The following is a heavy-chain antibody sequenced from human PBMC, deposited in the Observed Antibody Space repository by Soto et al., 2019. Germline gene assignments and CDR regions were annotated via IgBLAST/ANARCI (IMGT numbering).Heavy chain of an antibody. V-gene: IGHV4-34*01. CDR1: VGSLSTYF. J-gene: IGHJ6*02. D-gene: IGHD3-3*01. CDR2: INHSGSP. CDR3: ARARFSQWSQDYYGLDV. Sequence: LPVGSLSTYFWTWIRQPPGKGLEWIGEINHSGSPNYSPSLRGRVTISLDTSKKQFSLNLSSVTAADTAVYFCARARFSQWSQDYYGLDVWGQGTTVTVSS.